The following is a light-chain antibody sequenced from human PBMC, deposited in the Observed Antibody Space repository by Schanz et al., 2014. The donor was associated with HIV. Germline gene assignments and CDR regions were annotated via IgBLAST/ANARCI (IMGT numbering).Light chain of an antibody. CDR1: STDVGTYNL. CDR3: SSYIGNYTYV. V-gene: IGLV2-14*02. Sequence: QSALTQPASVSGSPGQSITISCTGTSTDVGTYNLVSWYQQHPGTAPKVIIYEDSKRSSGVPDRFSASKSGNTASLTVSGLQAEDEADYYCSSYIGNYTYVFGPGTKLTVL. J-gene: IGLJ1*01. CDR2: EDS.